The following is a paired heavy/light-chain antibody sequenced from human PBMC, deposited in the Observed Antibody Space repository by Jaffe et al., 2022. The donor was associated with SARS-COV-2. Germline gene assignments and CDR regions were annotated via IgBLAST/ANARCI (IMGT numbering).Light chain of an antibody. CDR3: SSYTSSSTWV. CDR1: SSDVGGYNF. CDR2: DVT. V-gene: IGLV2-14*03. J-gene: IGLJ3*02. Sequence: QSALTQPASVSGSPGQSITISCSGTSSDVGGYNFVSWYQQHPGKGPKLMIYDVTNRPSGVSNRFSGSKSGNTASLTISGLQAEDEADYYCSSYTSSSTWVFGGGTKVTVL.
Heavy chain of an antibody. CDR2: ISKDGTQI. Sequence: QVQVVESGGGVVQPGRSLRLSCAASGFTFSSYAMHWVRQAPGKGLEWVAIISKDGTQIYYVDSVKGRFTISRDNSKNTLYLQLNSLRPEDTAVYYCARNNYDDYYLDYWGQGTLVTVSS. CDR1: GFTFSSYA. CDR3: ARNNYDDYYLDY. D-gene: IGHD3-3*01. V-gene: IGHV3-30*04. J-gene: IGHJ4*02.